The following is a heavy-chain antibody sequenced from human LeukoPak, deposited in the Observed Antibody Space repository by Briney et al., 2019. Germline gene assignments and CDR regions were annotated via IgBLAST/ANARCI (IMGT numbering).Heavy chain of an antibody. CDR2: IIPIFGTA. CDR3: ARGSRFGDQTPNWFDP. J-gene: IGHJ5*02. V-gene: IGHV1-69*13. Sequence: ASVKVSCKASGYTLTSYAMHWVRQAPGQGLEWMGGIIPIFGTANYAQKFQGRVTITADESTSTAYMELSSLRSEDTAVYYCARGSRFGDQTPNWFDPWGQGTLVTVSS. CDR1: GYTLTSYA. D-gene: IGHD3-10*01.